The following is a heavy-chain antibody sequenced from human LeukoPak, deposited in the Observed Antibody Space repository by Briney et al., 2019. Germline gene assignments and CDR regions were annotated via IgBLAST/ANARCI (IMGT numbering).Heavy chain of an antibody. J-gene: IGHJ5*02. D-gene: IGHD6-13*01. Sequence: GGSLRLSCAASGFTFSSYAMSWVRQAPGKGLEWVANIKQDGSEKYYVDSVKGRFTISRDNAKNSLYLQMNSLRAEDTAVYYCARDIAAAGTRFDPWGQGTLVTVSS. CDR2: IKQDGSEK. CDR3: ARDIAAAGTRFDP. CDR1: GFTFSSYA. V-gene: IGHV3-7*01.